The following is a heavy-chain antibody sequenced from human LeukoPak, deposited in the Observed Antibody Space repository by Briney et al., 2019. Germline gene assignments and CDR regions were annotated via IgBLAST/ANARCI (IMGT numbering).Heavy chain of an antibody. CDR2: ISYDGRHI. Sequence: PGGSLRLSCAASGFTFSTYGIHWVRQVPGKGLEWVAVISYDGRHIYYGDSVKGRFTISRDNSKNTLYLQMNSLRAEDTAVYYCAKVGQQQLVRGGMDVWGQGTTVTVSS. CDR1: GFTFSTYG. D-gene: IGHD6-13*01. CDR3: AKVGQQQLVRGGMDV. V-gene: IGHV3-30*18. J-gene: IGHJ6*02.